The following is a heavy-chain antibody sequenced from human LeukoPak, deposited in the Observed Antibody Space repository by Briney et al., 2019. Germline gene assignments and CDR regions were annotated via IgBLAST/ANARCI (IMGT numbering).Heavy chain of an antibody. J-gene: IGHJ6*02. D-gene: IGHD6-13*01. Sequence: GGSLRLSCAASGFTFDDYTMHWVRQAPGKGLEWVSLISWDGGSTYYADSVKGRFTISRDNSKNSLYLQMNSLRTEDTALYYCAKDEYSSSWYYYYGMDVWGQGTTVTVSS. CDR3: AKDEYSSSWYYYYGMDV. CDR1: GFTFDDYT. V-gene: IGHV3-43*01. CDR2: ISWDGGST.